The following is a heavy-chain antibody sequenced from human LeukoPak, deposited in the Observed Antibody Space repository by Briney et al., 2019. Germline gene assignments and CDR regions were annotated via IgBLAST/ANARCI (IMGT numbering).Heavy chain of an antibody. J-gene: IGHJ3*02. CDR1: GGSISSSSYY. CDR2: IYYSGST. CDR3: ARAPSIVVALSNAFDI. D-gene: IGHD3-22*01. Sequence: SETLSLTCTVSGGSISSSSYYWGWIRQPPGKGLEWIGSIYYSGSTYYNPSLKSRVTISVDTSKNQFSLKLSSVTAADTAVYYCARAPSIVVALSNAFDIWGQGTMVTVSS. V-gene: IGHV4-39*07.